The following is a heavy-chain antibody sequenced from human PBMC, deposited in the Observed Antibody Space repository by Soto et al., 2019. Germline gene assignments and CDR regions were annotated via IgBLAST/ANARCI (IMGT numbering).Heavy chain of an antibody. CDR3: AGWNYEY. Sequence: PGWSLRLSCAASGFTFRSYGMMLVRQAPGKGLEWVSSISQSAGGNTYYADSVKGRFTISRDDSKNTLYLQMDSLRPEDTAQYYCAGWNYEYWGEGTQVTVSS. D-gene: IGHD1-7*01. CDR1: GFTFRSYG. V-gene: IGHV3-23*01. J-gene: IGHJ4*02. CDR2: ISQSAGGNT.